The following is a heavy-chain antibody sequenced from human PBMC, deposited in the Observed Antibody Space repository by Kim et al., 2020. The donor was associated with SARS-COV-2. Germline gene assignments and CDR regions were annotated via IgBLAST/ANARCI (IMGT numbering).Heavy chain of an antibody. CDR2: IYYSGST. J-gene: IGHJ6*02. D-gene: IGHD4-17*01. CDR1: GGSISSGGYY. CDR3: ARGVGYGDRGLHGPLYYYGMDV. Sequence: SETLSLTCTVSGGSISSGGYYWSWIRQHPGKGLEWIGYIYYSGSTYYNPSLKSRVTISVDTSKNQFSLKLSSVTAADTAVYYCARGVGYGDRGLHGPLYYYGMDVWGQGTTVTVSS. V-gene: IGHV4-31*03.